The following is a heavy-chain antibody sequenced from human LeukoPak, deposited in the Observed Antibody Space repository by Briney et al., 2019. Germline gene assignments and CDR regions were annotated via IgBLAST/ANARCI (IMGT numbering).Heavy chain of an antibody. CDR2: IYSSGNT. J-gene: IGHJ4*02. D-gene: IGHD5-12*01. V-gene: IGHV4-4*07. CDR3: ARGDTVATISDY. CDR1: GGSISSYY. Sequence: SETLSLTCTVSGGSISSYYWSWIRQPAGKGLEWIGRIYSSGNTNYNPSLKSRVTMSVDTSRNQFSLRLASVTAADTAVYFCARGDTVATISDYWGQGILATVS.